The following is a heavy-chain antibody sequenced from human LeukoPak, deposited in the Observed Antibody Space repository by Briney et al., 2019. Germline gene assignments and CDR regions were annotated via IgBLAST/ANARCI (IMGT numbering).Heavy chain of an antibody. D-gene: IGHD6-13*01. CDR2: IYTSGST. CDR3: ARGYSSREPPFDP. CDR1: GGSISSGSYF. J-gene: IGHJ5*02. V-gene: IGHV4-61*02. Sequence: SETLSLTCTVSGGSISSGSYFWTWIRQPAGKGLEWIGRIYTSGSTLYNPSLKSRVTISVDTSKNQFSLKLSSVTAADTAVYYCARGYSSREPPFDPWGQGTLVTVSS.